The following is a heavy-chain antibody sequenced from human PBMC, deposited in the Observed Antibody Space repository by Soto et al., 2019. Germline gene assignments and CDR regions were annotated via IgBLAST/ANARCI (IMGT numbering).Heavy chain of an antibody. CDR3: ARESSRSCHDY. CDR1: GYTFTDFY. CDR2: ISAYNGNT. J-gene: IGHJ4*02. V-gene: IGHV1-18*04. Sequence: GASVKVSCKASGYTFTDFYMHWVRQAPGQGLEWMGWISAYNGNTNYAQKLQGRVTMTTDTSTSTAYMELRSLRSDDTAVCYCARESSRSCHDYWGQGTLVTVSS. D-gene: IGHD6-13*01.